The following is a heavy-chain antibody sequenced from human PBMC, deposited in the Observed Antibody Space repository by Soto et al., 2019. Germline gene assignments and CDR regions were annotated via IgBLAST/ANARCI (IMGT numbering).Heavy chain of an antibody. J-gene: IGHJ5*01. D-gene: IGHD1-26*01. CDR2: SDPSDSSA. CDR1: GYTLINYW. V-gene: IGHV5-10-1*01. Sequence: SLKISCLGSGYTLINYWITWVRHMPGKGLERMGTSDPSDSSAVYSPSFQGHITISIDQSINTAYLHWGSLRAPDTPIYYFATRFDEGSRWLESWGQGTQVTVSS. CDR3: ATRFDEGSRWLES.